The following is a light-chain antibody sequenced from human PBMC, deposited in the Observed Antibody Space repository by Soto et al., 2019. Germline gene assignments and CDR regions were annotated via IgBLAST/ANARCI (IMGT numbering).Light chain of an antibody. CDR2: GAF. V-gene: IGKV3-15*01. Sequence: EIVMTQSPATLSVSPGERATLSCRASQSVSYNLAWYQQKPGQGPRLLIYGAFTRATGIPARFSGSGSGTAFTLTISSLQSEDFGVYYCQQYKSWPPLTFGGGTKVEIK. CDR3: QQYKSWPPLT. CDR1: QSVSYN. J-gene: IGKJ4*01.